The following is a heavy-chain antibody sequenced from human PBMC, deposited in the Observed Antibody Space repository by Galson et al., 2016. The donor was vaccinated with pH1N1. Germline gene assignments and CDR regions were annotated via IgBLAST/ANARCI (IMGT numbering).Heavy chain of an antibody. CDR2: ISGTGISI. V-gene: IGHV3-21*01. J-gene: IGHJ4*02. CDR3: ARAGGGYPFDY. D-gene: IGHD1-26*01. CDR1: GFTFTNAW. Sequence: SLRLSCAASGFTFTNAWMNWVRQAPGKGLEWVSSISGTGISIYYADSVRGRVTISRDNAKKSLYLQMDSLRVDDTAVYYCARAGGGYPFDYWGQGSLVTVSS.